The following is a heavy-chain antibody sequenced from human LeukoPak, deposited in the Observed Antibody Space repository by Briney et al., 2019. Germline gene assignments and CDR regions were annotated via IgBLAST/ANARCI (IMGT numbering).Heavy chain of an antibody. Sequence: PGGSLRLSCEASGFTFSSYGMHWVRQAPGKGLEWVAVIWYDGSNEYYADAVKGRFTISRDNSKNTVHLQMNSLRVEDTSVYYCAREISMFVNAFDLWGQGTLVTVTS. V-gene: IGHV3-33*01. D-gene: IGHD3-10*02. J-gene: IGHJ3*01. CDR1: GFTFSSYG. CDR2: IWYDGSNE. CDR3: AREISMFVNAFDL.